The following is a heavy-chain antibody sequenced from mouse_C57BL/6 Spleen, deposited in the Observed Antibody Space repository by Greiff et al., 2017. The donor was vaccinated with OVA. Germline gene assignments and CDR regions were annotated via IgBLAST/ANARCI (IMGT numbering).Heavy chain of an antibody. CDR1: GYSITSGYY. J-gene: IGHJ3*01. D-gene: IGHD1-1*01. CDR2: IRSDGSH. Sequence: EVKLQESGPGLVKPSQSLSLTCSVTGYSITSGYYWNWIRQFPGNKLEWMGYIRSDGSHNYNPSLKNRISITRDTYKNQFFLKLNSVTTEDTATYYCARGVLRPGAWFAYWGQGTLVTGSA. V-gene: IGHV3-6*01. CDR3: ARGVLRPGAWFAY.